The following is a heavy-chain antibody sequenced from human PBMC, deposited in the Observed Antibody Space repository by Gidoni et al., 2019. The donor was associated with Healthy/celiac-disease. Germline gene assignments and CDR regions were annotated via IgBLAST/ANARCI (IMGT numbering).Heavy chain of an antibody. CDR2: IIPIFGTA. V-gene: IGHV1-69*06. Sequence: QVQLVQSGAEVKKPGSSVKVSCKASGGTFSSYAISWVRQAPGQGLEWMGGIIPIFGTANYAQKFQGRVTITADKSTSTAYMELSSLRSEDTAVYYCARGEYSSSGPSHYYYYGMDVWGQGTTVTVSS. CDR3: ARGEYSSSGPSHYYYYGMDV. CDR1: GGTFSSYA. D-gene: IGHD6-6*01. J-gene: IGHJ6*02.